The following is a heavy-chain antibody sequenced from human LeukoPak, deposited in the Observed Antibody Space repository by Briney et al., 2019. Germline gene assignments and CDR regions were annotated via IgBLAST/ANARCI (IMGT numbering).Heavy chain of an antibody. CDR3: AKDRYSGSYYGYFDY. V-gene: IGHV3-30*18. CDR2: ISYDGSNK. J-gene: IGHJ4*02. D-gene: IGHD1-26*01. Sequence: GGSLRLSCAASGFTFSSYGMHWVRQAPGKGLEWLAVISYDGSNKYYADSVKGRFTISRDNSKNTLYLQMYSLRAEDTAVYYCAKDRYSGSYYGYFDYWGQGTLVTVSS. CDR1: GFTFSSYG.